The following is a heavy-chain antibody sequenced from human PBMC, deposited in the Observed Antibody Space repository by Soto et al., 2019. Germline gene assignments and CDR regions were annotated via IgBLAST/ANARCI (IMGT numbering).Heavy chain of an antibody. CDR1: GGSFSGYY. D-gene: IGHD1-7*01. CDR3: ARVPPNWNYLAAFDI. J-gene: IGHJ3*02. Sequence: PSETLSLTCAVYGGSFSGYYWSWIRQPPGKGLEWIGEINHSGSTNYNPSLKSRVTISVDTSKNQFSLKLSSVTAADTAVYYCARVPPNWNYLAAFDIRGQGTMVTVSS. CDR2: INHSGST. V-gene: IGHV4-34*01.